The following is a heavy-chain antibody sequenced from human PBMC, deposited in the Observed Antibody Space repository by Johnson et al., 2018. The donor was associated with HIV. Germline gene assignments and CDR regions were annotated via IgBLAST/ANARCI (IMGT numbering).Heavy chain of an antibody. Sequence: VQLVESGGGLVKPGGSLRLSCAASGFTFDDHGMSWVRQVPGKGLEWVSGINWNGGSKDYADSVKGRFTISRDNAKNSLYLQMNSLRAEDTSLYYCVRGIVVVVAAGRADAFDIWGQGTMVTVSS. CDR2: INWNGGSK. D-gene: IGHD2-15*01. V-gene: IGHV3-20*04. CDR3: VRGIVVVVAAGRADAFDI. J-gene: IGHJ3*02. CDR1: GFTFDDHG.